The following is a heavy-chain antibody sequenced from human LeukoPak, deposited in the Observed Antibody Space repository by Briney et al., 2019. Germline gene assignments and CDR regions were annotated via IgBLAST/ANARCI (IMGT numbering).Heavy chain of an antibody. D-gene: IGHD3-3*01. Sequence: GGSLRLSCVASGFTFSSYWMHWVRQAPGKGLVWVSRINSDGSSTSYADSVKGRFTISRDNAKNTLYLQMNSLRAEDTAVYYCARARTIFGVVITGYYYYMDVWGKGTTVTVSS. CDR1: GFTFSSYW. CDR2: INSDGSST. CDR3: ARARTIFGVVITGYYYYMDV. V-gene: IGHV3-74*01. J-gene: IGHJ6*03.